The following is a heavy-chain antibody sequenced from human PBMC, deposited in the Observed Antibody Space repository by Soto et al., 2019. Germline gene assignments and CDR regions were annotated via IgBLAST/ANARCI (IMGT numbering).Heavy chain of an antibody. V-gene: IGHV1-3*05. CDR3: ARGGILPGYYHPLDYYYGRDV. Sequence: QVQLVQSGAEEKKPGASVKVSCKASGYTFTSYAMHWVRQAPGQRLEWMGWINAGNGNTKYSQKFQGRVTITRDTSASTAYMELSSLRSEDTAVYYCARGGILPGYYHPLDYYYGRDVWGQGTTVTVSS. CDR1: GYTFTSYA. J-gene: IGHJ6*02. CDR2: INAGNGNT. D-gene: IGHD3-9*01.